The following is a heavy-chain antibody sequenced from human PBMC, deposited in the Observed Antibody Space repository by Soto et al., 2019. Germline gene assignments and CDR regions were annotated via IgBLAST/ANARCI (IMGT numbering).Heavy chain of an antibody. Sequence: ASVKVSCKVSGYTLTELSMHWVRQAPGKGLEWMGGFDPEDGETIYAQKFQGRVTMTEDTSTDTAYMELSSLRSEDTAVYYCATSHSDSYGHPFDYWGQGTLVTVSS. D-gene: IGHD5-18*01. CDR1: GYTLTELS. CDR3: ATSHSDSYGHPFDY. J-gene: IGHJ4*02. V-gene: IGHV1-24*01. CDR2: FDPEDGET.